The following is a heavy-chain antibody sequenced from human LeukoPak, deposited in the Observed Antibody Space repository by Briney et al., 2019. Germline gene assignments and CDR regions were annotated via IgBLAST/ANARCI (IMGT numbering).Heavy chain of an antibody. CDR2: IYYSGTT. Sequence: SETLSLTCSVSGGSINSNSHHWDWIRQAPGKGLEWIGNIYYSGTTSYNPSLKSRVAISVDTSKNQFSLSLGSVTAADTAVYYCARRGDILTDYAFDYWGQGTLVTVSS. CDR1: GGSINSNSHH. D-gene: IGHD3-9*01. V-gene: IGHV4-39*01. CDR3: ARRGDILTDYAFDY. J-gene: IGHJ4*02.